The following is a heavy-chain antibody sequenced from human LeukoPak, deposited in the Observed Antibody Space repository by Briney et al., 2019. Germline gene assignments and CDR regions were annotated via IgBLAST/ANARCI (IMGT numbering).Heavy chain of an antibody. CDR3: ALTYFPDTRGYPTES. V-gene: IGHV4-39*07. Sequence: SETLSLTCTVSGGSLSSGPYYWGWVRQPPGRGLEWVGSIYYSGTTYYNLSLKSRVTISVDTSKNQFSLKLNSVTAADTAVYYCALTYFPDTRGYPTESWGQGTLVTVSS. J-gene: IGHJ4*02. CDR1: GGSLSSGPYY. CDR2: IYYSGTT. D-gene: IGHD3-22*01.